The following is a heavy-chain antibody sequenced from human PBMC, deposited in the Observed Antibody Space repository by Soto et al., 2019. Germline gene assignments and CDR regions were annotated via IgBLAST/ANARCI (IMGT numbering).Heavy chain of an antibody. CDR1: GGTFSSYA. D-gene: IGHD3-22*01. Sequence: QVQLVQSGAEVKKPGSSVKVSCKASGGTFSSYAISWVRQAPGQGLEWMGGIIPIFGTANYAQKFQGRVTTTADESTSTAYMELSSLRYEVTAVYYCARDKVGYYDSTGYYRVSVPPDYYYGMDVWGQGTTVTVSS. CDR2: IIPIFGTA. V-gene: IGHV1-69*01. J-gene: IGHJ6*02. CDR3: ARDKVGYYDSTGYYRVSVPPDYYYGMDV.